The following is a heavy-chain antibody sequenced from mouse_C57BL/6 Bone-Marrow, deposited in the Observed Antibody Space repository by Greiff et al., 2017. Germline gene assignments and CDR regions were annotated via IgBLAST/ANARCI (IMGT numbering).Heavy chain of an antibody. CDR2: IDPSDSYT. D-gene: IGHD1-1*01. J-gene: IGHJ3*01. CDR1: GYTFTSYW. CDR3: AREGHYYYVFAY. Sequence: VQLQQPGAELVMPGASVKLSCKASGYTFTSYWMHWVKQRPGQGLEWIGEIDPSDSYTNYNQKFKGKSTLTVDKSSSTAYMQLSSLTSEDSAVYYCAREGHYYYVFAYWGQGTLVTVSA. V-gene: IGHV1-69*01.